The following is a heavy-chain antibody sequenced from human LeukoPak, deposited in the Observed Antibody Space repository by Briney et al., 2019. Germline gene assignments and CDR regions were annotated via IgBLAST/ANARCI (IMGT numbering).Heavy chain of an antibody. J-gene: IGHJ5*02. CDR2: IYSNTSA. Sequence: VRSLRLSCAASGFTFSTYGMHWVRQAPGKGLQWVSVIYSNTSAYYADSVKGRFTISRHNSKNTLYLQMTSLRAEDTAVYYCARDIPVDSRSSVPKPVRDSWGQGTLVTVPP. CDR1: GFTFSTYG. D-gene: IGHD6-6*01. V-gene: IGHV3-NL1*01. CDR3: ARDIPVDSRSSVPKPVRDS.